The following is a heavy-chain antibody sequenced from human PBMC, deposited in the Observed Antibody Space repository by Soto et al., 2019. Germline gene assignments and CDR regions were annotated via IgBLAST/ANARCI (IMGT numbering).Heavy chain of an antibody. CDR1: GGTFSSYA. Sequence: GASVKVSCKASGGTFSSYAISWVRQAPGQGLEWMGGIIPIFGTANYAQKFQGRVTITADKSTSTAYMELSSLRSEGTAVYYCAGRFGYCTNGVCYNLNYYYYYGMDVWGQGTTVTVSS. CDR2: IIPIFGTA. D-gene: IGHD2-8*01. V-gene: IGHV1-69*06. CDR3: AGRFGYCTNGVCYNLNYYYYYGMDV. J-gene: IGHJ6*02.